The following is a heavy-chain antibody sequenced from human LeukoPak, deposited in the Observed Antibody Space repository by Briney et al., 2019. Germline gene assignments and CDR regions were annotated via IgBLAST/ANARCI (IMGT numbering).Heavy chain of an antibody. CDR3: AKDTGPTLPIANDC. CDR2: ISGDGDDT. J-gene: IGHJ4*02. Sequence: GGSLRLSCAASGFIFDDYAMHWVRQAPGKGLEWVSVISGDGDDTYYADSVKGRFTISRDDSKNSLYLQMNSLRNDDTALYYCAKDTGPTLPIANDCWGQGTLVTVSS. V-gene: IGHV3-43*02. D-gene: IGHD2-21*01. CDR1: GFIFDDYA.